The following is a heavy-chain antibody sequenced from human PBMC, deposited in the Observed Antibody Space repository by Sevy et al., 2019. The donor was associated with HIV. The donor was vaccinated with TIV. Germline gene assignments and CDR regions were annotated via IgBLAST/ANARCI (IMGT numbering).Heavy chain of an antibody. V-gene: IGHV5-10-1*01. Sequence: GESLKISCKGSGYSFTSYWISRVRQMPGKGLEWMGRIDPSDSYTNYSPSFQGHVTIPPDKSLGTAYLQWSSLKASDTAMYYCASGVGINGAFDIWGQGTMVTVSS. D-gene: IGHD2-15*01. CDR1: GYSFTSYW. CDR3: ASGVGINGAFDI. CDR2: IDPSDSYT. J-gene: IGHJ3*02.